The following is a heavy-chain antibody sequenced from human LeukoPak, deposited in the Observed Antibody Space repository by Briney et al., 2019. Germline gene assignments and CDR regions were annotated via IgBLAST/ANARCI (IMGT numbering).Heavy chain of an antibody. CDR1: GGSISSGGYY. CDR3: AREHVAAAGKDY. J-gene: IGHJ4*02. D-gene: IGHD6-13*01. CDR2: IYYSGST. V-gene: IGHV4-30-4*08. Sequence: SETLSLTCTVSGGSISSGGYYWSWIRQHPGKGLEWIGYIYYSGSTYYNPSLKSRVIISVDTSKNQFSLKLSSVTAADTAVYYCAREHVAAAGKDYWGQGTLVTVSS.